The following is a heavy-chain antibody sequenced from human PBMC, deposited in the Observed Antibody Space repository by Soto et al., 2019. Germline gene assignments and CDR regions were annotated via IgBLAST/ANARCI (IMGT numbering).Heavy chain of an antibody. CDR1: GFTFSSYA. CDR2: ISGSGGST. V-gene: IGHV3-23*01. D-gene: IGHD2-2*01. CDR3: AKPDPYCSSTSCYLIY. Sequence: PGGSLRLSCAASGFTFSSYAMSWVRQAPGKGLEWVSAISGSGGSTYYADSVKGRFTISRDNSKNTLYLQMNSLRAEDTAVYYCAKPDPYCSSTSCYLIYWGQGTLVTVSS. J-gene: IGHJ4*02.